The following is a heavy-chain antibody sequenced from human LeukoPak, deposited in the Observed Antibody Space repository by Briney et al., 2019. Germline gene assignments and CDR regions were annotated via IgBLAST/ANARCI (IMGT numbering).Heavy chain of an antibody. V-gene: IGHV4-34*01. CDR1: GGSFSGYY. J-gene: IGHJ3*02. Sequence: KPSKTLSLTCAVYGGSFSGYYWSWIRQPPGKGLEWIGEINHSGSTNYNPSLKSRVTISVDTSKNQFSLKLSSVTAADTAVYYCARVPQYLMVRGKRNDAFDIWGQGTMVTVSS. D-gene: IGHD3-10*01. CDR3: ARVPQYLMVRGKRNDAFDI. CDR2: INHSGST.